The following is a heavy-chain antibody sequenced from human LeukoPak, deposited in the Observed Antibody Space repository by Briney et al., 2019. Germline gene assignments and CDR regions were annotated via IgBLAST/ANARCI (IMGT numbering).Heavy chain of an antibody. Sequence: GGSLKLSCAASGFTFSSYGMHWVRQAPGKGLEWVAFVRYDGSNKYYADSVKGRFTISRDNSKNTLYLQMNSLRAEDTAVYYCARDRSVLRFLEWLSYFDYWGQGTLVTVSS. V-gene: IGHV3-30*02. CDR2: VRYDGSNK. CDR1: GFTFSSYG. J-gene: IGHJ4*02. CDR3: ARDRSVLRFLEWLSYFDY. D-gene: IGHD3-3*01.